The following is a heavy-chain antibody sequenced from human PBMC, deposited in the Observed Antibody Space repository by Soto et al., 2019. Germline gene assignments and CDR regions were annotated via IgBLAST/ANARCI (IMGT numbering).Heavy chain of an antibody. CDR3: ASSHRTNRFDY. V-gene: IGHV4-4*07. Sequence: LQTPFLPSTVSGGSISCYYWSCIRQLAGKGLEWIGRIYTSWSTNYNPALKSRVTMSVDTSKNQFSLKLSSVTAADTAVYYCASSHRTNRFDYWGQGTLVTVS. J-gene: IGHJ4*02. CDR1: GGSISCYY. CDR2: IYTSWST.